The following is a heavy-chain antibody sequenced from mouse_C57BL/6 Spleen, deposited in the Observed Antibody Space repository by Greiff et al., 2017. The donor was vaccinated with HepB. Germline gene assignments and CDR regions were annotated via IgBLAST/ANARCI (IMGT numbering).Heavy chain of an antibody. CDR3: ARTTTAGYFDV. J-gene: IGHJ1*03. D-gene: IGHD1-2*01. CDR1: GYSITSGYY. V-gene: IGHV3-6*01. CDR2: ISYDGSN. Sequence: ESGPGLVKPSQSLSLTCSVTGYSITSGYYWNWIRQFPGNKLEWMGYISYDGSNNYNPSLKNRISITRDTSKNQFFLKLNSVTTEDTATYYCARTTTAGYFDVWGTGTTVTVSS.